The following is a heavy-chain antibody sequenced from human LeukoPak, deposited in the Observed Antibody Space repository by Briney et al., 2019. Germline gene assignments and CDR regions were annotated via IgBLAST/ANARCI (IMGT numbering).Heavy chain of an antibody. V-gene: IGHV1-69*13. CDR3: ARGWDYDSGGRPTAYVY. Sequence: ASVKVSCKASGGTFSSYAISWVRQAPGQGLEWMGGIIPIFGTANYAQKFQGKVTITADESTSTAYMELRSLRSDDTAVYYCARGWDYDSGGRPTAYVYWGQGTLDTVSS. D-gene: IGHD3-22*01. CDR1: GGTFSSYA. J-gene: IGHJ4*02. CDR2: IIPIFGTA.